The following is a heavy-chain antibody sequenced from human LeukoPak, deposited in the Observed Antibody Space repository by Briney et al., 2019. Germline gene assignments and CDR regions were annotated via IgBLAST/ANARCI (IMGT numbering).Heavy chain of an antibody. CDR2: ISAYNGNT. D-gene: IGHD3-10*01. Sequence: GASVKVSCKASGYTFTSYGISWVRQAPGQGLEWMGWISAYNGNTNYAQKLQGRVTMTTDTSTSTAYMELRSLRSDDTAVYYCARDSKPYGLWFGDYRSPYFDYWGQGTLVTVSS. V-gene: IGHV1-18*01. J-gene: IGHJ4*02. CDR1: GYTFTSYG. CDR3: ARDSKPYGLWFGDYRSPYFDY.